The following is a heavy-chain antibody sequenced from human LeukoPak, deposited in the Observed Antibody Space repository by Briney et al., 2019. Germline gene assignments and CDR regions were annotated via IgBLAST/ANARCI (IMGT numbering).Heavy chain of an antibody. D-gene: IGHD2-15*01. Sequence: SETLSLTCTVSGGSISSYYRSWIRQPPGKGLEWIGYIYYSGSTNYNPSLKSRVTISVDTSKNQFSLKLSSVTAADTAVYYCAREVVVAATGNWFDPWGQGTLVTVSS. CDR2: IYYSGST. V-gene: IGHV4-59*01. CDR3: AREVVVAATGNWFDP. J-gene: IGHJ5*02. CDR1: GGSISSYY.